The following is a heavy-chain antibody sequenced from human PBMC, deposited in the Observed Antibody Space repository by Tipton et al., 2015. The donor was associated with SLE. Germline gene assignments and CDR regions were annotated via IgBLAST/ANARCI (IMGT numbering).Heavy chain of an antibody. CDR1: GFTFSSYN. Sequence: SLRLSCAASGFTFSSYNMNWVRQAPGKGLEWVSSISSSIIYIYYADSVKGRFTISRDNAKNSLYLQMNSLRAEDTAIYYCAREDAEGDHIDYWGQGALVTVSS. CDR2: ISSSIIYI. J-gene: IGHJ4*02. V-gene: IGHV3-21*01. D-gene: IGHD2-21*02. CDR3: AREDAEGDHIDY.